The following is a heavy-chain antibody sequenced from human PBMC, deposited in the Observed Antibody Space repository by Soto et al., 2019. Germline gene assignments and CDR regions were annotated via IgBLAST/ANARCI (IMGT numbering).Heavy chain of an antibody. CDR3: AGPEVGATAYGMDV. D-gene: IGHD1-26*01. Sequence: SVKVSCKASGGNFSSYAISWVRQAPGQGLEWMGGIIPIFGTANYAQKFQGRVTTTADKSTSTAYMELSSLRSEDTAVYYCAGPEVGATAYGMDVWGQGTTVTVSS. V-gene: IGHV1-69*06. CDR2: IIPIFGTA. CDR1: GGNFSSYA. J-gene: IGHJ6*02.